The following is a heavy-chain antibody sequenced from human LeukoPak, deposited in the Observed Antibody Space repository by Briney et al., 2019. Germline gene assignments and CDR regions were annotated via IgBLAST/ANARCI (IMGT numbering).Heavy chain of an antibody. Sequence: GGSLRLSCAASGFTFSSYSMNWVRQAPGKGLEWVSSISSSSSYIYYADSVKGRFTISRDNAKNSLYLQMNSLRAEDTAVYYCARVPLAVTTYFDYWGQGTLVTVSS. J-gene: IGHJ4*02. V-gene: IGHV3-21*01. D-gene: IGHD4-17*01. CDR1: GFTFSSYS. CDR3: ARVPLAVTTYFDY. CDR2: ISSSSSYI.